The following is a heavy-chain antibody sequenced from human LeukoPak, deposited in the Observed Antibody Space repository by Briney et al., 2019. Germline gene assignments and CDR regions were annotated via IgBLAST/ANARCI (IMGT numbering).Heavy chain of an antibody. V-gene: IGHV3-7*01. CDR1: GFTFSSYW. Sequence: GGSLRLSCAASGFTFSSYWMSWVRQAPGKGPEWVANIKQDGSEKYYVDSVKGRFTISRDSAKNSLYLQMNSLRAEDTAVYYCARDQGYYYYMDVWGKGTTVTVSS. J-gene: IGHJ6*03. CDR3: ARDQGYYYYMDV. CDR2: IKQDGSEK.